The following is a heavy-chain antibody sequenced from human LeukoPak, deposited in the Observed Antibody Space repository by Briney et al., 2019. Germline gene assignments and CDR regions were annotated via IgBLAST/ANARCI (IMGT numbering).Heavy chain of an antibody. V-gene: IGHV4-59*12. D-gene: IGHD2-21*02. Sequence: SETLSLTCTVSGGSISSYYWSWIRQPPGKGLEWIGYIYYSGSTNYNPSLKSRVTISVDTSKNQFSLKLSSVTAADTAVYYCARTAIPHYYYYYMDVWGKGTTVTISS. CDR1: GGSISSYY. CDR3: ARTAIPHYYYYYMDV. J-gene: IGHJ6*03. CDR2: IYYSGST.